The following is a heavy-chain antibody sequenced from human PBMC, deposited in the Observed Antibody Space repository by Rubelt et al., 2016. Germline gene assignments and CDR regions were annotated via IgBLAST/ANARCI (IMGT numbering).Heavy chain of an antibody. V-gene: IGHV4-39*01. J-gene: IGHJ4*02. Sequence: QLQLQESGPGLVKPSETLSLTCTVSGGSISSSSYYWGWIRQPPGKGLEWIGSIYYSGSTYYNPSLKSRVTMSVDTSKNQFSLKLSSVTAADTAVYYCARQGDHTNYHYLDYWGQGTLVTVSS. D-gene: IGHD4/OR15-4a*01. CDR3: ARQGDHTNYHYLDY. CDR2: IYYSGST. CDR1: GGSISSSSYY.